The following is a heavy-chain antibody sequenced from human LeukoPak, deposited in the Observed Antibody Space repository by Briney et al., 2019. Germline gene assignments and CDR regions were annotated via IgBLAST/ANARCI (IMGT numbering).Heavy chain of an antibody. J-gene: IGHJ5*02. CDR2: INTNTGNP. V-gene: IGHV7-4-1*02. Sequence: ASVKVSCKASGYTFTSYGISWVRQAPGQGLEWMGWINTNTGNPTYAQGFTGRFVFSLDTSVSTAYLQISSLKADGTAVYYCAREGWFDPWGQGTLVTVSS. CDR1: GYTFTSYG. CDR3: AREGWFDP.